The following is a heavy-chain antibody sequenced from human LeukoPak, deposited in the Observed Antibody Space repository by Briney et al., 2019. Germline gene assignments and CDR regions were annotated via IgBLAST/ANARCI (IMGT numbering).Heavy chain of an antibody. CDR1: GFTFNNAW. V-gene: IGHV3-11*01. J-gene: IGHJ4*02. CDR2: ISSSGSTI. CDR3: ARGYYDSSGYYPSLGY. Sequence: GGSLRLSCAASGFTFNNAWMNWVRQAPGKGLEWVSYISSSGSTIYYADSVKGRFTISRDNAKNSLYLQMNSLRAEDTAVYYCARGYYDSSGYYPSLGYWGQGTLVTVSS. D-gene: IGHD3-22*01.